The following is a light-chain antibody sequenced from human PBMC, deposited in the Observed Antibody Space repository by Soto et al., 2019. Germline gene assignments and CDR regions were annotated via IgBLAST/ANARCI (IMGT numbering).Light chain of an antibody. V-gene: IGKV3-20*01. CDR2: AAS. J-gene: IGKJ2*01. CDR1: QSLSSSY. CDR3: QQQGT. Sequence: EIVLTQFPGTLSLSPGERATLSCRPSQSLSSSYLVWYQQKPGQAPRLLIYAASRRATGIPDRFSGSGSATEYTLTIRRVEPEDSAVYYCQQQGTFGQGTKLEIK.